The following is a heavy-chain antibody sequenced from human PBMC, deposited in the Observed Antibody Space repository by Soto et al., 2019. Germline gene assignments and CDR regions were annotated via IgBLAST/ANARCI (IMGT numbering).Heavy chain of an antibody. D-gene: IGHD3-22*01. CDR1: GGSISSGGYY. CDR2: IYYSGST. V-gene: IGHV4-31*01. J-gene: IGHJ5*02. Sequence: QVQLQESGPGLVKPSQTLSLTCTVSGGSISSGGYYWSWIRQHPGKGLEWIGYIYYSGSTYYNPSLKCLVTISVDTSKNQFPLKLRSVTAADTAVYYCAISSGYADWFDPWGQGTLVTVSS. CDR3: AISSGYADWFDP.